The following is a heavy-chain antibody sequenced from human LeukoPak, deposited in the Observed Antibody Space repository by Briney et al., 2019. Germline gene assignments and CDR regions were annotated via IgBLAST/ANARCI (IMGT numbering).Heavy chain of an antibody. V-gene: IGHV1-18*01. J-gene: IGHJ6*03. CDR2: ISAYNGNA. CDR1: GYTFTSYG. Sequence: ASVKVSCKASGYTFTSYGISWVRQAPGQGLEWMGWISAYNGNANYAQKLQGRVTMTTDTSTSTAYMELRSLRSDDTAVYYCARVPRESLYDSSGLEDYCYYYYMDVWGKGTTVTIS. CDR3: ARVPRESLYDSSGLEDYCYYYYMDV. D-gene: IGHD3-22*01.